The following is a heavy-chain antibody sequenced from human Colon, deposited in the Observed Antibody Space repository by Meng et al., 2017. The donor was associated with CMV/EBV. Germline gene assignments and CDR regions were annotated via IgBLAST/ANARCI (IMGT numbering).Heavy chain of an antibody. CDR2: IYYSGST. J-gene: IGHJ4*02. CDR3: ARLDYDFWSGFY. Sequence: GSLRLSCAVYGGSFSGYYWTWIRQPPGKGLEWIGSIYYSGSTYYNPSLKSRVTISADTSKNQFSLRLSSVTAADTAVYYCARLDYDFWSGFYWGQGTLVTVSS. V-gene: IGHV4-34*01. D-gene: IGHD3-3*01. CDR1: GGSFSGYY.